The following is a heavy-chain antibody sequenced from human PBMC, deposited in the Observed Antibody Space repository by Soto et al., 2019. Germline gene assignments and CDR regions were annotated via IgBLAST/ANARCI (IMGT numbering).Heavy chain of an antibody. D-gene: IGHD6-25*01. CDR2: IVVGSGNT. CDR1: GFTFTSSA. V-gene: IGHV1-58*01. Sequence: SVKVSCKASGFTFTSSAVQWVRQARGQRLEWIGWIVVGSGNTNYAQKFQERVTITRDMSTSTAYMELSSLGSEDTAVYYCAAGTAADTYYGMDVWGQGTTVTVSS. J-gene: IGHJ6*02. CDR3: AAGTAADTYYGMDV.